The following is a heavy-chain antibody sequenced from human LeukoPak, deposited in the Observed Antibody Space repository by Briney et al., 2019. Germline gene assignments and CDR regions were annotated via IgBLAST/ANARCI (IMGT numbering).Heavy chain of an antibody. D-gene: IGHD3-22*01. V-gene: IGHV1-46*01. CDR2: INPSGGST. J-gene: IGHJ4*02. Sequence: SVKVSCKASGCTFTSYYMHWVRQAPGQGLEWMGIINPSGGSTSYAQKFQGRVTMTRDTSTSTVYMELSSLRSEDTAVYYCARAGSHDSSGYWSPPPLDYWGQGTLVTVSS. CDR1: GCTFTSYY. CDR3: ARAGSHDSSGYWSPPPLDY.